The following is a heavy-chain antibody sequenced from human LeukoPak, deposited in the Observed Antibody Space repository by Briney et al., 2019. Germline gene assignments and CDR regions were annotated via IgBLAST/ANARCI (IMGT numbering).Heavy chain of an antibody. D-gene: IGHD6-19*01. V-gene: IGHV4-4*07. CDR3: ARAPEFSSGWLLDC. CDR1: GGSISTYY. Sequence: SSETLSLTCSVSGGSISTYYGSWIRQSAGKGLEWIGRIHTSGSTNYNPSLKSRVTMSVDTSKYQFSLKVTSVSAADTGVYYYARAPEFSSGWLLDCWGQGSLVTVSS. J-gene: IGHJ4*02. CDR2: IHTSGST.